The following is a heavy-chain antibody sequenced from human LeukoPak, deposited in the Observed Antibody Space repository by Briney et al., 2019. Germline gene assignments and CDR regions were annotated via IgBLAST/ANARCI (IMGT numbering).Heavy chain of an antibody. CDR1: GYTFTSYG. CDR2: ISAYNGNT. J-gene: IGHJ4*02. V-gene: IGHV1-18*01. D-gene: IGHD6-13*01. CDR3: ARGPTLVSSSWTYFDY. Sequence: ASVKVSCKASGYTFTSYGIGWVRQAPGQGLEWMGWISAYNGNTNYAQKLQGRVTMTTDTSTSTAYMELRSLRSDDTAVYYCARGPTLVSSSWTYFDYWGQGTLVTVSS.